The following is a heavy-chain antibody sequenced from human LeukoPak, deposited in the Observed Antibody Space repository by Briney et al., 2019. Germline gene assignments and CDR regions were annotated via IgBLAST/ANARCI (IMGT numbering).Heavy chain of an antibody. Sequence: GGSLRLSCAASGFTFSSYAMSWVRQAPGKGLEWVSAISGSGGSTYYADSVKGRFTISRDNSKNTLYLQMNSLRAEDTAVYYCAKAGGDVLRFLEWLSPLHYYYYGMDVWGQGTTVTVSS. CDR3: AKAGGDVLRFLEWLSPLHYYYYGMDV. CDR2: ISGSGGST. D-gene: IGHD3-3*01. V-gene: IGHV3-23*01. CDR1: GFTFSSYA. J-gene: IGHJ6*02.